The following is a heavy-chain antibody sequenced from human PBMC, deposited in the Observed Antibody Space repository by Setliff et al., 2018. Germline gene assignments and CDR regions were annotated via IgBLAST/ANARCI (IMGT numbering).Heavy chain of an antibody. D-gene: IGHD4-17*01. V-gene: IGHV3-23*01. Sequence: GGSLRLSCTASGLSYINDWVSWVRQAPGKGLEWVSSIHVSGGSTYYADSVKGRFTISRDNSRNTLYLQMNSLRAEDTASYYCARDPNGDYVGAFDPWGQGILVTVSS. CDR3: ARDPNGDYVGAFDP. CDR2: IHVSGGST. CDR1: GLSYINDW. J-gene: IGHJ5*02.